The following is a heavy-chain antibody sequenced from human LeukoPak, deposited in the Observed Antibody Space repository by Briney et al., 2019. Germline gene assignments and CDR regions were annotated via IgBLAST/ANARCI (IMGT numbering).Heavy chain of an antibody. D-gene: IGHD6-19*01. CDR2: IIPIFGTA. Sequence: ASVKVSCKASGGTFSSYAISWVRQAPGQGLEWMGGIIPIFGTANYAQKFQGRVTMTRDTSTSTVYMELSSLRSEDTAVYYCARGSQQWTSYYYYYMDVWGKGTTVTISS. CDR3: ARGSQQWTSYYYYYMDV. V-gene: IGHV1-69*05. J-gene: IGHJ6*03. CDR1: GGTFSSYA.